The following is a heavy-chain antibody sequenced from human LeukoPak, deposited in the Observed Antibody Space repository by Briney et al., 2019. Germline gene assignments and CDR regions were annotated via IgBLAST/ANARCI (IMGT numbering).Heavy chain of an antibody. D-gene: IGHD2-21*02. CDR3: ARDLFCGGDCYSGY. CDR1: GFTFSSYA. CDR2: ISYDGSNK. Sequence: GGSLRLSCAASGFTFSSYAMHWVHQAPGKGLEWVAVISYDGSNKYYADSVKGRFTISRDNSKNTLYLQMNSLRAEDTAVYYCARDLFCGGDCYSGYWGQGTLVTVSS. J-gene: IGHJ4*02. V-gene: IGHV3-30*04.